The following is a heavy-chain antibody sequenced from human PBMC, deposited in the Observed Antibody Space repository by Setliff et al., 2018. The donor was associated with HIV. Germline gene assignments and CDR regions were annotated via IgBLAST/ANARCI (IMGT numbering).Heavy chain of an antibody. J-gene: IGHJ4*02. CDR1: GGRFRTYA. Sequence: SVKVSCKASGGRFRTYAISWVRQAPGQGLEWVGGIIPMFGVANYAQKFQGRVTITADESTTTAYMELSTLRSEDTAVYYCARGGQGSDYWGQGTLVTVSS. V-gene: IGHV1-69*13. CDR3: ARGGQGSDY. CDR2: IIPMFGVA.